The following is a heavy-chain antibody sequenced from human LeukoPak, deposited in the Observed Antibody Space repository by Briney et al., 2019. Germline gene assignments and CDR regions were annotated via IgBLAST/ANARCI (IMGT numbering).Heavy chain of an antibody. D-gene: IGHD2-2*02. J-gene: IGHJ4*02. CDR3: ARGYCSSTSCYTSDY. Sequence: FXSYAMXWGRQXPGKGLXXXXXISYEGSNKYYADSVKGRFTIYRDNSKPTLYLQMNSLRAEDTAVYYCARGYCSSTSCYTSDYWGQGTLVTVSS. V-gene: IGHV3-30-3*01. CDR1: FXSYA. CDR2: ISYEGSNK.